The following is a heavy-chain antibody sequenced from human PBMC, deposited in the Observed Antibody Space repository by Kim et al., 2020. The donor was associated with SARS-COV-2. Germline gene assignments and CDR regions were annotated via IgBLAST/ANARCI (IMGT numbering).Heavy chain of an antibody. CDR3: ARAYYYDSSGYCDY. Sequence: NQSLKSRVTISVDTSKNQFSLKLSSVTAADTAVYYCARAYYYDSSGYCDYWGQGTLVTVSS. J-gene: IGHJ4*02. V-gene: IGHV4-31*02. D-gene: IGHD3-22*01.